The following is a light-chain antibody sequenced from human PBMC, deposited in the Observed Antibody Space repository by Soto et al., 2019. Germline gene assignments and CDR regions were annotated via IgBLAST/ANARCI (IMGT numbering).Light chain of an antibody. V-gene: IGLV1-44*01. CDR2: SNN. J-gene: IGLJ3*02. Sequence: QPVLTQPPSASGTPGQRVIISCSGSSSNIGRDTVNWYRQFPGTAPKLLLYSNNQRPSGVPDRFSGSKSGTSASLAISGLKSEDEADYYCAVWDDSLNGLWVFGGGTKLTVL. CDR3: AVWDDSLNGLWV. CDR1: SSNIGRDT.